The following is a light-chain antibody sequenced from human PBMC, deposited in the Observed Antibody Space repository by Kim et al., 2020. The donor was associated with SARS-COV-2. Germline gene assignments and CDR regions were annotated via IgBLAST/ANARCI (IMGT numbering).Light chain of an antibody. CDR3: SAWDRSLNAVV. CDR1: SNKVGLKG. Sequence: RHTATPLCTGNSNKVGLKGTSWLQQHQGHPPKLLSYRNNNRPSGISERFSASRSGDTASLTITGLQPEDEADYYCSAWDRSLNAVVFGGGTQLTVL. V-gene: IGLV10-54*04. CDR2: RNN. J-gene: IGLJ2*01.